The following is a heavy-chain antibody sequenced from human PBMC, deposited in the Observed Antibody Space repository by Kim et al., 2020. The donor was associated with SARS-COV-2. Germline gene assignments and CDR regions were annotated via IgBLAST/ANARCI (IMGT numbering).Heavy chain of an antibody. CDR1: GYSFTSYW. D-gene: IGHD2-2*01. Sequence: GESLKISCKGSGYSFTSYWISWVRQMPGKGLEWMGRIDPSDSYTNYSPSFQGHVTISADKSISTAYLQWSSLKASDTAMYYCASTYCSSTSCYYYYGMDVWGQGTTVTVSS. CDR2: IDPSDSYT. CDR3: ASTYCSSTSCYYYYGMDV. V-gene: IGHV5-10-1*01. J-gene: IGHJ6*02.